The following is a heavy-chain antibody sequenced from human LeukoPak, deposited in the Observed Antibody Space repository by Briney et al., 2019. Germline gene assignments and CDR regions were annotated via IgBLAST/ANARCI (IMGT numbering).Heavy chain of an antibody. D-gene: IGHD1-26*01. Sequence: GGSLRLSCAASGFTFSSYAMHWVRQAPGKGLEYVSAISSNGGSTYYANSVKGRFTISRDNSKNTLYLQMGSLRAEDMAVYYCARGIGGSYRYYMDVWGKGTTVTVSS. CDR1: GFTFSSYA. J-gene: IGHJ6*03. CDR2: ISSNGGST. CDR3: ARGIGGSYRYYMDV. V-gene: IGHV3-64*01.